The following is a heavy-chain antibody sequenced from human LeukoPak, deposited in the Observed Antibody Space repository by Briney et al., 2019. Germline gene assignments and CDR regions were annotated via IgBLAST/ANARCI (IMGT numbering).Heavy chain of an antibody. D-gene: IGHD1-26*01. Sequence: SETLSLTCTVSGGSISSSSYYWGWIRQPPGKGLEWIGSIYYSGSTYYNPSLKSRVTISVDTSKNQFSLKLSSVTAADTAVYYCARELPMSGSPIFDYWGQGTLVTVSS. CDR1: GGSISSSSYY. J-gene: IGHJ4*02. V-gene: IGHV4-39*07. CDR3: ARELPMSGSPIFDY. CDR2: IYYSGST.